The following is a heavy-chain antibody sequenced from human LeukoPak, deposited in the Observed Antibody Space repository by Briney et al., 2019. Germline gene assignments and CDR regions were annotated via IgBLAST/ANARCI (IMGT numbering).Heavy chain of an antibody. CDR1: GFTFSGYG. CDR2: IWYDGNNK. Sequence: GGSLRLSCAASGFTFSGYGMHWVRQAPGKGLEWVAVIWYDGNNKYYADSVKGRFTISRDNSKNTPYLQMNSLRAEDTAVYYCARGNGYNYGYLDYWGQGTLVTVSS. D-gene: IGHD5-18*01. V-gene: IGHV3-33*01. CDR3: ARGNGYNYGYLDY. J-gene: IGHJ4*02.